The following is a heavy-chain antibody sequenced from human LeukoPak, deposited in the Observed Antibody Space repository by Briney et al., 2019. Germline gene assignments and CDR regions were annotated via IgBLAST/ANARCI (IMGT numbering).Heavy chain of an antibody. CDR3: ARGIDTSGWYDFDY. CDR1: GFTSSDYY. J-gene: IGHJ4*02. Sequence: GGSMRLSCAASGFTSSDYYMSWIRQAPGKVLEWVSYISSSGSNIYSADSVKGRFTISRDNAKNSLYLQMNSLRAEDTAVYYCARGIDTSGWYDFDYWGQGTLVTVSS. D-gene: IGHD6-19*01. CDR2: ISSSGSNI. V-gene: IGHV3-11*04.